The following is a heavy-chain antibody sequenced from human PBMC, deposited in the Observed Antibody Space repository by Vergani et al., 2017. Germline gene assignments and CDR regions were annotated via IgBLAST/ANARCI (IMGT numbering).Heavy chain of an antibody. CDR3: AKDMGSITMVRGVTDY. V-gene: IGHV3-30*02. CDR1: GFTFSSYG. J-gene: IGHJ4*02. Sequence: QVQLVESGGGVVQPGGSLRLSCAASGFTFSSYGMHWVRQAPGKGLEWVAFIRYDGSNKYYADSVKGRFTIFRDNSKNTLYLQMNSLRAEDTAVYYCAKDMGSITMVRGVTDYWGQGTLVTVSS. D-gene: IGHD3-10*01. CDR2: IRYDGSNK.